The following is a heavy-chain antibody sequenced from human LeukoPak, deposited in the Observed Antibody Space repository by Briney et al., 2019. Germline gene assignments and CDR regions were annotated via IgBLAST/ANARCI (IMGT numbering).Heavy chain of an antibody. V-gene: IGHV1-46*01. J-gene: IGHJ6*02. CDR1: GYTFTSYY. CDR3: ARALDTADGPVDYYYGTDV. Sequence: GASVKVSCKASGYTFTSYYMHWVRQAPGQGLEWMGIINPSGGSTSYAQKFQGRVTMTRDTSTSTVYMELSSLRSEDTAVYYCARALDTADGPVDYYYGTDVWGQGTTVTVSS. CDR2: INPSGGST. D-gene: IGHD5-18*01.